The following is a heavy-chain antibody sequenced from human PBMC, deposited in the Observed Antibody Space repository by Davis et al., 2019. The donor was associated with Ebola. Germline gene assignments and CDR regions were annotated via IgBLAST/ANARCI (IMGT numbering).Heavy chain of an antibody. CDR3: ARDSSDDFWSGYAFYGMDV. V-gene: IGHV4-39*07. J-gene: IGHJ6*02. Sequence: SETLSLTCTVSGGSISSSSDYWGWIRQPPGKGLEWIGNIYSSGSTHQNPSLKSRVTISVDTSKNQFSLKLSSVTAADTAVYYCARDSSDDFWSGYAFYGMDVWGQGTTVTVSS. CDR2: IYSSGST. D-gene: IGHD3-3*01. CDR1: GGSISSSSDY.